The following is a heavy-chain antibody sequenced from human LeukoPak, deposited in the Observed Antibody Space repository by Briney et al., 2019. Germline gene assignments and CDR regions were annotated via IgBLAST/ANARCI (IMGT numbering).Heavy chain of an antibody. Sequence: GASVKVSCMASGYTFTSYYMHWVRQAPGQGLEWMGIINPSGGSTSYAQKFQGRVTMTRDMSTSTVYMELSSLRSEDTAVYYCAGQLTTNYGAWPYWGQGTLVTVSS. CDR1: GYTFTSYY. D-gene: IGHD4-17*01. CDR2: INPSGGST. J-gene: IGHJ4*02. CDR3: AGQLTTNYGAWPY. V-gene: IGHV1-46*01.